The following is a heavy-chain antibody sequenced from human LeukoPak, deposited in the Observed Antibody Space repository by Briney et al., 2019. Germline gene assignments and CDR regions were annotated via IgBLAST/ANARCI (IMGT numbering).Heavy chain of an antibody. CDR3: ARMSLIVVVPAAILDAFDI. CDR2: IYYSGST. Sequence: PSETLSLTCTVSGGSISSGDYYWRRIRQPPGKGLEWIGYIYYSGSTYYNPSLKSRVTISVDTSKNQFSLKLSSVTAADTAVYYCARMSLIVVVPAAILDAFDIWGQGTMVTVSS. V-gene: IGHV4-30-4*08. D-gene: IGHD2-2*02. J-gene: IGHJ3*02. CDR1: GGSISSGDYY.